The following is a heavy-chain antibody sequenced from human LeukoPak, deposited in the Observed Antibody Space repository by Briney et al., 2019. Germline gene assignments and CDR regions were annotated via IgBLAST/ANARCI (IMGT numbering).Heavy chain of an antibody. J-gene: IGHJ3*02. CDR1: GFTFSSYW. CDR2: IKQDGSEK. D-gene: IGHD6-6*01. V-gene: IGHV3-7*01. Sequence: PGGSLRLSCAASGFTFSSYWMSWVRQAPGKGLEWVANIKQDGSEKYYVDSVKGRFTISRDNAKNSLYLQMNSPRAEDTAVYYCARAPRRRYSSSSGEEDWLDAFDIWGQGTMVTVSS. CDR3: ARAPRRRYSSSSGEEDWLDAFDI.